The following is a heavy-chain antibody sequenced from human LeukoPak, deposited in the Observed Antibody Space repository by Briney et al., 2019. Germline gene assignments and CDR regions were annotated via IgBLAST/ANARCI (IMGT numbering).Heavy chain of an antibody. CDR1: GLAFSSYA. D-gene: IGHD3-3*01. CDR2: IRVASNT. CDR3: ADYGVSGVRSNFY. J-gene: IGHJ4*02. Sequence: AGGSLRLSCAASGLAFSSYAMSWVRQAPGKGLEWVSTIRVASNTFYADSVKGRFTISRDNSKNTVYLQMTSLRADDTAVYYCADYGVSGVRSNFYWGQGTLVPVSS. V-gene: IGHV3-23*01.